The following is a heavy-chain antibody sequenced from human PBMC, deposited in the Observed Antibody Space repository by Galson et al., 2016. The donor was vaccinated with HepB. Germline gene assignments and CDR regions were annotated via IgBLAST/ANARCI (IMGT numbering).Heavy chain of an antibody. V-gene: IGHV3-66*04. CDR1: GFSINSNY. CDR3: ARQDFAGVYFDY. Sequence: SLRLSCAVSGFSINSNYMTWVRQAPGKGLEWVSFLYSSGNTYYADSVKGRFTFSRDNSKNTLYLQMTSLTVDDTAVYYCARQDFAGVYFDYWGQGTLVTVSS. CDR2: LYSSGNT. D-gene: IGHD7-27*01. J-gene: IGHJ4*02.